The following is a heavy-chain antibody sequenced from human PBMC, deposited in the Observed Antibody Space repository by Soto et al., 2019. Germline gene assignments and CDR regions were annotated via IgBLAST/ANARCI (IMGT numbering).Heavy chain of an antibody. D-gene: IGHD6-19*01. CDR3: ARDIAVAGHFDYYYYGMDV. Sequence: QVQLVQSGAEVKKPGASVKVSCKASGYTFTSYGISWVRQAPGQGLEWMGWISAYNGNTNYAQKLQGRVTMTTDTSTSTADMELRSLRSDDTAVYYCARDIAVAGHFDYYYYGMDVWGQGTTVTVSS. J-gene: IGHJ6*02. CDR1: GYTFTSYG. V-gene: IGHV1-18*01. CDR2: ISAYNGNT.